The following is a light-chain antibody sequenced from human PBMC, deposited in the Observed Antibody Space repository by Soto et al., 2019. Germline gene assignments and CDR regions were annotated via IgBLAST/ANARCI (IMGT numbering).Light chain of an antibody. J-gene: IGKJ1*01. CDR2: AAS. V-gene: IGKV1-39*01. CDR1: QSISSY. Sequence: DIQMTQSPSSLSASVGDRVTIACRASQSISSYLNWYQQKPGKAPKLLIYAASSLQSGVPSRFSGTGSGTDFTLNISSLQPEDFATYYCQQTYNTPPAFGQGTKVEIK. CDR3: QQTYNTPPA.